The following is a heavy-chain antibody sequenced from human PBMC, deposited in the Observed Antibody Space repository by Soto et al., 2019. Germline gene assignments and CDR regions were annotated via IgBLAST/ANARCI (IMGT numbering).Heavy chain of an antibody. V-gene: IGHV4-34*01. CDR2: INHSGST. Sequence: QVQLQQWGAGLLKPSETLSLTCAVYGGSFSGYYWSWIRQPPGKGLEWIGEINHSGSTNYNPSLKSRVTISVDTSKNQFSLKLSSVTAADTAVFYCARGETYCSSTSCYVPFDYWGQGTLVTVSS. CDR3: ARGETYCSSTSCYVPFDY. D-gene: IGHD2-2*01. J-gene: IGHJ4*02. CDR1: GGSFSGYY.